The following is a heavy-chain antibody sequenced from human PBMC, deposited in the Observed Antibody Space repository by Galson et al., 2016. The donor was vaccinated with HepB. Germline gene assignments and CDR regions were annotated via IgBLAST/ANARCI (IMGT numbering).Heavy chain of an antibody. V-gene: IGHV3-23*01. J-gene: IGHJ4*02. CDR2: ISGGGAKR. Sequence: SLRLSCAASGFTFSSHAMSWVRQTPGKGLECLSSISGGGAKRNYADAVEGRFTISRDNSKNTLFLQMNSLRADDTAVYYCARDGYGSGSYYTLNFDFWGQGTRVTVSS. CDR1: GFTFSSHA. CDR3: ARDGYGSGSYYTLNFDF. D-gene: IGHD3-10*01.